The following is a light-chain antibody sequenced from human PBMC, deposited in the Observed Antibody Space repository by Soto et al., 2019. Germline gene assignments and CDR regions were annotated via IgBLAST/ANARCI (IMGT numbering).Light chain of an antibody. V-gene: IGLV2-14*03. CDR1: SSDVGGYNY. Sequence: QSALTQPASMSGSPGQSITISCTGTSSDVGGYNYVSWYRQHPGKAPKLMIYDVNNRPSGVSNRFSGSKSGNTASLTISGLQAEDEEDYYCSSHSSSSTLVVFGGGTKVTVL. CDR3: SSHSSSSTLVV. CDR2: DVN. J-gene: IGLJ2*01.